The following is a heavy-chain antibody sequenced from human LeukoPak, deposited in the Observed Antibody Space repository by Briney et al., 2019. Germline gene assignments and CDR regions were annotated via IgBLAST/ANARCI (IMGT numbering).Heavy chain of an antibody. Sequence: SETLSLTCAVYGGSFSGYYWSWIRQPPGKGLEWIGEINHSGSTNYSPSLKSRVTISVDTSKNQFSLKLSSVTAADTAVYYCASRTNETGWYKAYYFDYWGQGTLVTVSS. V-gene: IGHV4-34*01. CDR2: INHSGST. J-gene: IGHJ4*02. CDR3: ASRTNETGWYKAYYFDY. D-gene: IGHD6-19*01. CDR1: GGSFSGYY.